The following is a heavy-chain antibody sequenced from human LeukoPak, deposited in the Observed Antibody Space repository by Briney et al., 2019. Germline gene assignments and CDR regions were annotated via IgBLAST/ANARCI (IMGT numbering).Heavy chain of an antibody. Sequence: GGSLRLSCAASGFTFSSYGMHWVRQAPGKGLEWVAVISYDGSNKYYADSVKGRFTISRDNSKNTLYLQMNSLRAEDTAVYYCAKMFLFGELLSYYFDYWGQGTLVTVSS. CDR1: GFTFSSYG. J-gene: IGHJ4*02. CDR2: ISYDGSNK. D-gene: IGHD3-10*02. CDR3: AKMFLFGELLSYYFDY. V-gene: IGHV3-30*18.